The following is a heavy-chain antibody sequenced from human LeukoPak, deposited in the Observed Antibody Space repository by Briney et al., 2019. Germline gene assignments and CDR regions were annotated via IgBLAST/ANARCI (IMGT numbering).Heavy chain of an antibody. CDR2: IYPHSGGT. D-gene: IGHD3-10*01. Sequence: GASVKVSCKASGYTFTGYYMHWVRQAPGQGLKWMGRIYPHSGGTIYAQKFQGRVTMTRDTSISTAYMELSSLRSDDTAVYYCARDHAFDGDNWFDPWGQGTLVTVS. V-gene: IGHV1-2*06. CDR3: ARDHAFDGDNWFDP. J-gene: IGHJ5*02. CDR1: GYTFTGYY.